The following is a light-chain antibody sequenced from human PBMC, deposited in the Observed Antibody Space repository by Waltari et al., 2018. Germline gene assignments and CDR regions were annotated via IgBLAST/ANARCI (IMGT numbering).Light chain of an antibody. CDR2: AAS. CDR1: QGISKY. V-gene: IGKV1-27*01. CDR3: QSYNSALMYT. Sequence: DIQVTQSPSSLSASVGDRVTITCRASQGISKYLAWYQQKPGKVPNLLIYAASTLQSGVPSRFSGSGSGTDFTLTISSLQPEGVATYYCQSYNSALMYTFGQGTKLDIK. J-gene: IGKJ2*01.